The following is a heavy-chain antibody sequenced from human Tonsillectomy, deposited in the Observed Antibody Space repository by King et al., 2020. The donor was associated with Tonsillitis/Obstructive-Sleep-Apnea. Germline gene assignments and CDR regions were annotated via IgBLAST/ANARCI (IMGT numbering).Heavy chain of an antibody. Sequence: VQLVESGGGLVQPGASLRLSCAASGFTFSSYAMHWVRQAPGKGLEYVSAISSNGGSTYYSNSVKGRFTISRDNSKNTLYLQMGSLRAEDMAVYYCARGDCDILTGLDYWGQGTLVTVSS. CDR1: GFTFSSYA. CDR2: ISSNGGST. J-gene: IGHJ4*02. CDR3: ARGDCDILTGLDY. D-gene: IGHD3-9*01. V-gene: IGHV3-64*01.